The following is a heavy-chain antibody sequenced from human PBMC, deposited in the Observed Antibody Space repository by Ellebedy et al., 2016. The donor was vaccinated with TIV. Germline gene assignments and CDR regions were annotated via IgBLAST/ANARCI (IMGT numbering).Heavy chain of an antibody. CDR2: INPNSSGT. V-gene: IGHV1-2*04. D-gene: IGHD4-17*01. J-gene: IGHJ4*02. CDR3: ARDGAVTTVFDY. Sequence: AASVKVSCKASGYTFPDYYIHWVRQAPGQGLEWMGWINPNSSGTNYAQRFQGWVTMTRDTSISTAYMELSRLRSDDTALYYCARDGAVTTVFDYWGQGTLVTVSS. CDR1: GYTFPDYY.